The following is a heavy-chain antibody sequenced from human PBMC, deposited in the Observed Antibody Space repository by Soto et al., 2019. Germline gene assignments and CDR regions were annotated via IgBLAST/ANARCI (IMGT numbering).Heavy chain of an antibody. V-gene: IGHV4-4*07. J-gene: IGHJ5*02. CDR3: VWDGSKTLWDWLYP. D-gene: IGHD3-16*01. CDR2: VYATGTT. CDR1: GASISGFY. Sequence: QVQLQESGPGLVKPSETLSLTCTVSGASISGFYWCWIRKTAGKGLELIGRVYATGTTDSNPSLRSRVMMSVDSSKKQVSLKLRPSTVADTAVYDCVWDGSKTLWDWLYPWGQG.